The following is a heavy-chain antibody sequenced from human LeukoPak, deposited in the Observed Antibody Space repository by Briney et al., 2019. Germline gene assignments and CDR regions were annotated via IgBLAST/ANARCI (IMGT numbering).Heavy chain of an antibody. V-gene: IGHV1-2*02. CDR2: INPNSGGT. CDR1: GYTFTGYY. Sequence: GASVKVSCKASGYTFTGYYMHWVRQAPGQGLEWMGWINPNSGGTNSQKFQGRVTMTRDTSIGTAYMELSRLRSDDTAVYYCARGRGYCSSTSCYSVWMDVWGKGTTVTVSS. J-gene: IGHJ6*04. CDR3: ARGRGYCSSTSCYSVWMDV. D-gene: IGHD2-2*01.